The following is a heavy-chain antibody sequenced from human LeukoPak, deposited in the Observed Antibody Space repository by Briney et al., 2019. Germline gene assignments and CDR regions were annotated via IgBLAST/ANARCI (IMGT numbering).Heavy chain of an antibody. CDR2: ISAYNGNT. CDR3: ARDLRGLEWFLPDYYYYGMDV. V-gene: IGHV1-18*01. J-gene: IGHJ6*02. Sequence: ASVKVSCKASGYTFTSYGISWVRQAPGQGLEWMGWISAYNGNTNYAQKLQGRVTMTTDTSTSTAYMELRSLRSDDTAVYYCARDLRGLEWFLPDYYYYGMDVWGQGTTVTVSS. D-gene: IGHD3-3*01. CDR1: GYTFTSYG.